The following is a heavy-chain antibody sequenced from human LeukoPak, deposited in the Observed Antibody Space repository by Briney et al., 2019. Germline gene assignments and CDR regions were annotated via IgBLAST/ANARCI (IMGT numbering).Heavy chain of an antibody. V-gene: IGHV4-34*01. J-gene: IGHJ4*02. CDR1: GGSFSGYY. CDR3: AKTPTALVRGGYYFDN. Sequence: SETLSLTCAVYGGSFSGYYWSWIRQPPGKGLEWIGGINHSGSTDYNPSLKSRVTISVDTSKNQFSLKLNSVTAADTAVYYCAKTPTALVRGGYYFDNWGQGTLVTVSS. D-gene: IGHD6-6*01. CDR2: INHSGST.